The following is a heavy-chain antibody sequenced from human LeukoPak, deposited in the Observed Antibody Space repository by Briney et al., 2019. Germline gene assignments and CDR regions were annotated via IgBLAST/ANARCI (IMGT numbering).Heavy chain of an antibody. J-gene: IGHJ5*02. Sequence: PGGSLRLTCAGSGFTFDDYAINWVRQAPGKGLEWVSGISWNSGSIGYADSVRGRFTISRDNAKNSLYLQMNSLRAEDTAFYYCAKDRVYEIGANWFDPWGQGTLVTVSS. CDR1: GFTFDDYA. V-gene: IGHV3-9*01. D-gene: IGHD1-26*01. CDR3: AKDRVYEIGANWFDP. CDR2: ISWNSGSI.